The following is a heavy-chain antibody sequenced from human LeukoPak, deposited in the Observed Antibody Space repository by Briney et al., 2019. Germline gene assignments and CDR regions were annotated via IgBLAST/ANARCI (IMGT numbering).Heavy chain of an antibody. CDR2: IYYSGST. CDR3: ANTYGGNPIDY. CDR1: GGSISSSSYY. Sequence: KPSETLSLTCTVSGGSISSSSYYWGWIRRPPGEWLEWIGSIYYSGSTYYNPSLKSRVTISVDTSKNQFSLKLSSVTAADTAVYYCANTYGGNPIDYWGQGTLVTVSS. J-gene: IGHJ4*02. V-gene: IGHV4-39*01. D-gene: IGHD4-23*01.